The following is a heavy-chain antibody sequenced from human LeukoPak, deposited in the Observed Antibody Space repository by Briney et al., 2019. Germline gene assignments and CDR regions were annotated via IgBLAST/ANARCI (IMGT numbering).Heavy chain of an antibody. CDR1: GDSISSYY. V-gene: IGHV4-59*12. CDR3: ARDNYYDSSGYSYP. CDR2: IYYSGNT. Sequence: SETLSLACTVSGDSISSYYWSWIRQPPGKGLEWIGYIYYSGNTNYNPSLKSRVTISVDTSKNQFSLKLSSVTAADTALYYCARDNYYDSSGYSYPWGQGTLVTVSS. J-gene: IGHJ5*02. D-gene: IGHD3-22*01.